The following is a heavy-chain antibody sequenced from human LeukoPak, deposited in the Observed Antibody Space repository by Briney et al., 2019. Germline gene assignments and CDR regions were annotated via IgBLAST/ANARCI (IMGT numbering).Heavy chain of an antibody. Sequence: SETLSLTCTVSGGSISSYYWSWIRQPPGKGLEWIGEINHSGSTNYNPSLKSRVTISVDTSKNQFSLKLSSVTAADTAVYYCARRVYSYGYYFDYWGQGTLVTVSS. V-gene: IGHV4-34*01. CDR2: INHSGST. CDR1: GGSISSYY. CDR3: ARRVYSYGYYFDY. J-gene: IGHJ4*02. D-gene: IGHD5-18*01.